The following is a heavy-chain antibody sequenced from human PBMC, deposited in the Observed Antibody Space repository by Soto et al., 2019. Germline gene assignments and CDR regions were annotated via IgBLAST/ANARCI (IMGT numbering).Heavy chain of an antibody. J-gene: IGHJ6*02. CDR1: GFTFSGSA. CDR2: IRSKANNYAT. V-gene: IGHV3-73*02. Sequence: EVQLVESGGGLVQPGGSLKLSCAASGFTFSGSAVHWVRQAAGKGLEWVGGIRSKANNYATAYAASVQGRFTIFRDDLKNTAYLQMNSLTTEDKAVYYCTTPQVYYGMAVWGQGTTVTVSS. CDR3: TTPQVYYGMAV.